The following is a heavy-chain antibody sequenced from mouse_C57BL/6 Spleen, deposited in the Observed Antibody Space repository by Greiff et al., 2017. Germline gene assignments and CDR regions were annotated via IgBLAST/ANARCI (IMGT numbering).Heavy chain of an antibody. CDR2: INYDGSST. Sequence: EVMLVESEGGLVQPGSSMKLSCTASGFTFSDYYMAWVRQVPEKGLEWVANINYDGSSTYYLDSLKSRFIISRDNAKNILYLQMSSLKSEDTATYYCARAYGNYVFAYWGQGTLVTVSA. CDR1: GFTFSDYY. V-gene: IGHV5-16*01. CDR3: ARAYGNYVFAY. J-gene: IGHJ3*01. D-gene: IGHD2-1*01.